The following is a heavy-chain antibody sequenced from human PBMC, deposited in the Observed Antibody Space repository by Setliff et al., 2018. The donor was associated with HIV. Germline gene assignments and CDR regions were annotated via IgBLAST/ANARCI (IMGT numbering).Heavy chain of an antibody. D-gene: IGHD2-15*01. CDR2: IYTTGST. V-gene: IGHV4-4*09. CDR1: GDSISNYY. Sequence: PSETLSLTCTVSGDSISNYYWSWVRQPPGKGLEWIGYIYTTGSTNYNPSLTSRVTMSVDTSKNQFSLKLSSVTAADTAVYYCASPRGYCSGGTCHFWYFDLWGRGTLVTVSS. J-gene: IGHJ2*01. CDR3: ASPRGYCSGGTCHFWYFDL.